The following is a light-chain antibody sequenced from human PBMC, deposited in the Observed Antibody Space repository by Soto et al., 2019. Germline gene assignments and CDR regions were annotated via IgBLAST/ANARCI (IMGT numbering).Light chain of an antibody. V-gene: IGKV1D-13*01. CDR3: QQYNNWPIT. J-gene: IGKJ5*01. CDR2: DAS. CDR1: QGISIY. Sequence: IQMTQSPSSLSASVGDRVTITCRASQGISIYLNWFQQKPGKAPKLLIYDASSLESGVPSRFSGSGSGTDFTLTISSLQSEDFAVYYCQQYNNWPITFGQGTRLEIK.